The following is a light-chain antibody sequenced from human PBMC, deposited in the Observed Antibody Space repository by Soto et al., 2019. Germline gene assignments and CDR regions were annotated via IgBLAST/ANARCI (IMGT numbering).Light chain of an antibody. V-gene: IGKV3-11*01. J-gene: IGKJ5*01. CDR1: QTIRSD. CDR3: QQRNYWPVT. Sequence: VGKQSPVALSVSRGEMATLVFSASQTIRSDLAWYQQRPGQAPRLLIYAASSRATGIPDRFSGSGSGTDFTLTISSLEPEDVAVYYCQQRNYWPVTFGQGTRLEIK. CDR2: AAS.